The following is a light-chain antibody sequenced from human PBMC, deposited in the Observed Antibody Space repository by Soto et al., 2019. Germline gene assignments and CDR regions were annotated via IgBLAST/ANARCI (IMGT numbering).Light chain of an antibody. J-gene: IGKJ1*01. CDR1: QSISSW. Sequence: DIQMTQSPSTLSASVGDRVTITCRASQSISSWLAWYQQKPGKAPKLLIYKASRLDNGVPSRFSGSGSGTEFTLTISSLQPDDFATYYCHQYNSFSWTFGQGTKVEIK. CDR2: KAS. V-gene: IGKV1-5*03. CDR3: HQYNSFSWT.